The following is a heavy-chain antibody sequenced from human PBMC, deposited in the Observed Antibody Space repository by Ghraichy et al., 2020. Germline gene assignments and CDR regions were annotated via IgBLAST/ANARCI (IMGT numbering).Heavy chain of an antibody. CDR1: GGSISSYY. Sequence: SETLSLTCTVSGGSISSYYWSWIRQPPGKGLEWIGYIYYSGSTNYNPSLKSRVTISVDTSKNQFSLKLSSVTAADTAVYYCARRATIFGAGVGSPRLYYYMDVWGKGTTVTVSS. CDR2: IYYSGST. J-gene: IGHJ6*03. CDR3: ARRATIFGAGVGSPRLYYYMDV. V-gene: IGHV4-59*01. D-gene: IGHD3-3*01.